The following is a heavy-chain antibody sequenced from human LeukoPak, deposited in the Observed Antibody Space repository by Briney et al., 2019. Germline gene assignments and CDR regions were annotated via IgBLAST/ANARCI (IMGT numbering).Heavy chain of an antibody. CDR3: ARSWELLPGDY. D-gene: IGHD1-26*01. CDR1: GGTFSSYA. Sequence: ASVKVSCKASGGTFSSYAISWVRQAPGQGLEWMGWISGYNGNTNYAQNLQGRVTMTTDTSTTTAYMELRSLRSDDTAMYYCARSWELLPGDYWGQGTLVTVSS. CDR2: ISGYNGNT. V-gene: IGHV1-18*01. J-gene: IGHJ4*02.